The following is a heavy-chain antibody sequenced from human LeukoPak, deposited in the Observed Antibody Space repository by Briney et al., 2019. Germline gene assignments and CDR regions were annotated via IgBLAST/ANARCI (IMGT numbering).Heavy chain of an antibody. Sequence: SETLSLTCGVSGASISRPYWWIWVRQPPGKGLEWIAEISYSGTTHYNPSLKSRVIISLDKSKNQVFLKLNSVTAADTAMYYCALSRGYYYAFDIWGQGTMVTVSS. CDR1: GASISRPYW. CDR2: ISYSGTT. V-gene: IGHV4-4*02. D-gene: IGHD3-22*01. J-gene: IGHJ3*02. CDR3: ALSRGYYYAFDI.